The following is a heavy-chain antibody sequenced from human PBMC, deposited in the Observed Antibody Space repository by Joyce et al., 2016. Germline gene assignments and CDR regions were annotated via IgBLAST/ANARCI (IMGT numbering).Heavy chain of an antibody. J-gene: IGHJ6*02. Sequence: EVQLVESGGGLVKPGGSLRISCAASGFTFSTSSMSWFRRAPGKGLEWVAAISSDVTYIFYADSVKGRFTFSRDNAKNSLYLQMNSLRAEDTAVFFCARGGIVYDYSMDLWGQGTTVTVSS. CDR2: ISSDVTYI. CDR1: GFTFSTSS. CDR3: ARGGIVYDYSMDL. D-gene: IGHD3-22*01. V-gene: IGHV3-21*02.